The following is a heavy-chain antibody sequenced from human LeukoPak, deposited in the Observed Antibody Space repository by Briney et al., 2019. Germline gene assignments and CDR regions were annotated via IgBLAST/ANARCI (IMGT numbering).Heavy chain of an antibody. J-gene: IGHJ4*02. Sequence: GGSLTLSCAASGFTFRNYEMNWVRQAPGKGLEWVAYISSSGSTIYYADPVKGRFTISRDNAKNSLYLQMNSLRAEDTAVYYCARVQYYYDSSGYYVYYFDYWGQGTLVTVSS. CDR3: ARVQYYYDSSGYYVYYFDY. CDR1: GFTFRNYE. V-gene: IGHV3-48*03. D-gene: IGHD3-22*01. CDR2: ISSSGSTI.